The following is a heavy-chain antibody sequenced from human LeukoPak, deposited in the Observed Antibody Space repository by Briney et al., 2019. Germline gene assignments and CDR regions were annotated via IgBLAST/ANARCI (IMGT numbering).Heavy chain of an antibody. CDR3: ARVIEYCSGGRCDWGAFDI. V-gene: IGHV4-39*01. CDR1: GVSISSSNSY. D-gene: IGHD2-15*01. CDR2: IYYSGNT. Sequence: SETLSLTCTVSGVSISSSNSYWGWIRQPPGKGLEWIGSIYYSGNTYYNASLKSQVSVSIDTSKNQFSLRLTSVTAADTALYYCARVIEYCSGGRCDWGAFDIWGQRTMVTVSS. J-gene: IGHJ3*02.